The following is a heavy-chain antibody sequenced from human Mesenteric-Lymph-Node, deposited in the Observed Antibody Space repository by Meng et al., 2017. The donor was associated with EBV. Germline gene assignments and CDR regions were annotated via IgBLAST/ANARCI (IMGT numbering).Heavy chain of an antibody. CDR3: ASAAQSATAILDD. CDR2: IIPIFHTA. Sequence: QVQVVQSGAEVKKPXASVRIXGQASGGTISTYAFSWVRQAPGQGLEWMGGIIPIFHTAKYAQKFHDRVTITADASTRTVYLELSSLRSEDTAIYYCASAAQSATAILDDWGQGTLVTVSS. V-gene: IGHV1-69*01. J-gene: IGHJ4*02. CDR1: GGTISTYA. D-gene: IGHD2-21*02.